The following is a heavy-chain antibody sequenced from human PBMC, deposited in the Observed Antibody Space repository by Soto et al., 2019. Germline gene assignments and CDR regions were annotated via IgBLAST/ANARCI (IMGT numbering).Heavy chain of an antibody. J-gene: IGHJ4*02. Sequence: PSETLSLTCAVSGYSISSGYYWGWIRQPPGKGLEWIGSIYHSGSTYYNPSLKSRVTISVDTSKNQFSLKLSSVTAADTAVYYCARGGDFWSSYYGGFDYWGQGTLVTVSS. V-gene: IGHV4-38-2*01. CDR3: ARGGDFWSSYYGGFDY. CDR1: GYSISSGYY. CDR2: IYHSGST. D-gene: IGHD3-3*01.